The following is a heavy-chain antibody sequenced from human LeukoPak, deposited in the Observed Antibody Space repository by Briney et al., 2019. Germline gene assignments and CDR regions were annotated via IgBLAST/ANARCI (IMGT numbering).Heavy chain of an antibody. CDR3: ASLSGSYVFYYYYYYMDV. J-gene: IGHJ6*03. V-gene: IGHV4-39*07. CDR2: IYYSGST. D-gene: IGHD1-26*01. Sequence: SETLSLTCTVSGGSISSSSYYWGWIRQPPGKGLEWIGSIYYSGSTYYNPSLKSRVTISVDTSKNQLSLKLSSVTAADTAVYYCASLSGSYVFYYYYYYMDVWGKGTTVTVSS. CDR1: GGSISSSSYY.